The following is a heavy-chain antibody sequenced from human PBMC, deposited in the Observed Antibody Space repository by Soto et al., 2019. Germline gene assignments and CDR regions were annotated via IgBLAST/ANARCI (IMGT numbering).Heavy chain of an antibody. V-gene: IGHV4-59*01. CDR3: ARSMITFGGVIARNYYYYMDV. Sequence: ASETPSPTRTVSGGSLSSYYWSLIPPPPGKGLECIGYIYYSGSTNYNPSLKSRVTISVDTSKSQFSLKLSSVTAADTAVYYCARSMITFGGVIARNYYYYMDVWGKGTTVTVSS. CDR2: IYYSGST. D-gene: IGHD3-16*02. CDR1: GGSLSSYY. J-gene: IGHJ6*03.